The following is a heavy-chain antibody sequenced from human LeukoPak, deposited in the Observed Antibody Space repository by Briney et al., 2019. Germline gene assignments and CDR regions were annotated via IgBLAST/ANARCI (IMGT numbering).Heavy chain of an antibody. D-gene: IGHD3-10*01. CDR2: ISSSSSYI. CDR3: ARDGTLGASGAFDI. Sequence: GGSLRLSCAASGFTFSSYSMNWVRRAPGKGLEWVSSISSSSSYIYYADSVKGRFTISRDNAKNSLYLQMNSLRAEDTAVYYCARDGTLGASGAFDIWGQGTMVAVSS. V-gene: IGHV3-21*01. CDR1: GFTFSSYS. J-gene: IGHJ3*02.